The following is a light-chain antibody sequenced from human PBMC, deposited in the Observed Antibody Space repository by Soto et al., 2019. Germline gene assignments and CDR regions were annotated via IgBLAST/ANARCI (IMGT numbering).Light chain of an antibody. CDR2: QDS. J-gene: IGLJ2*01. V-gene: IGLV3-1*01. CDR1: KLGDKY. CDR3: QAWDSSTVV. Sequence: SYELTQTPSVSVSPGQTATITCSGDKLGDKYACWYQQKPGQSPVLVICQDSKRPSGIPERFSGSYSGNTATLTISGTQTMDEADYYCQAWDSSTVVFGGGTKLTVL.